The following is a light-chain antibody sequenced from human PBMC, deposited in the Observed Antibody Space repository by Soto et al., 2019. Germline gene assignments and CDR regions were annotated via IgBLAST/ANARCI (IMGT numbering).Light chain of an antibody. V-gene: IGLV2-14*03. J-gene: IGLJ2*01. CDR1: SSDVGGYNF. CDR3: SSYTNNYSVA. Sequence: QSALTQPASVSGSPGQSITISCTGTSSDVGGYNFVSWYQHHPGKAPKLMIYDVSNRPSGVSHRFSGSKSGNAASLTISGLQAEDEADYYCSSYTNNYSVAFGGGTKLTVL. CDR2: DVS.